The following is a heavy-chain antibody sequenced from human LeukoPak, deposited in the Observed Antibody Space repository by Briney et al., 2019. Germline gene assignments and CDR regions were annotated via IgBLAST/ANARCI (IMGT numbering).Heavy chain of an antibody. CDR3: ATDYDY. CDR2: IWHDGNNK. J-gene: IGHJ4*01. CDR1: GFTFSNYG. V-gene: IGHV3-33*01. Sequence: GGSLRLSCAASGFTFSNYGMHWARQAPGKGLEWVAVIWHDGNNKYYANSVKGRFTISRDNSKNTLYLQMNSLRAEDTAVYYCATDYDYWGQEPWSPSPQ.